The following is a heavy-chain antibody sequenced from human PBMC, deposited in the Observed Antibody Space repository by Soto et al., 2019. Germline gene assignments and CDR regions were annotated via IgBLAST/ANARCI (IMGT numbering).Heavy chain of an antibody. Sequence: PGGSLRLSCAASGFTFSSYGMHWVRQAPGKGLEWVAVIPYDGSNKYYADSVKGRFTISRDNSKNTLYLQMNGLRAEDTAVYYCAKDGLDSSGYYRHFDYWGQGTLVTVSS. D-gene: IGHD3-22*01. CDR1: GFTFSSYG. J-gene: IGHJ4*02. CDR2: IPYDGSNK. CDR3: AKDGLDSSGYYRHFDY. V-gene: IGHV3-30*18.